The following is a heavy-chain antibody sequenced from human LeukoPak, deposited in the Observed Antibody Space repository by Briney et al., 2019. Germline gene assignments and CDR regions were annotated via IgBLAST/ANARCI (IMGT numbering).Heavy chain of an antibody. CDR1: GFTFSNYA. CDR3: AKASWVSTADAVL. CDR2: LRGEGDP. J-gene: IGHJ4*02. Sequence: GGSLRLSCEASGFTFSNYAMRWVRQAPAGGLGWVSSLRGEGDPFYADSGKGRFTLSRDDARNTLYLHLNNLGVEDPALFYCAKASWVSTADAVLWGQGTLVTVYS. D-gene: IGHD3-16*01. V-gene: IGHV3-23*01.